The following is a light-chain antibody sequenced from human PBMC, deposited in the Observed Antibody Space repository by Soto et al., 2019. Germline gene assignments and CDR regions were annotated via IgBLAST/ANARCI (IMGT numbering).Light chain of an antibody. Sequence: DIVMTQSPDSLAVSLGERATINCTSSQRVLYSYNNENYLAWYQQKPGQPPSLLIYWASTRESGVPDRFSGSGSGTDFTLTISSLHAEDVAVYYCQQYYSNPPTFGQGTKVEI. CDR2: WAS. CDR1: QRVLYSYNNENY. J-gene: IGKJ1*01. V-gene: IGKV4-1*01. CDR3: QQYYSNPPT.